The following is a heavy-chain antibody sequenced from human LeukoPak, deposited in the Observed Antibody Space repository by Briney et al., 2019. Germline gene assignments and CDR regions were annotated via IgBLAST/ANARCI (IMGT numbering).Heavy chain of an antibody. J-gene: IGHJ6*04. CDR2: ISAYNGNT. CDR1: GYTFTSYG. D-gene: IGHD2-2*01. Sequence: ASVKVSCKASGYTFTSYGISWVRQAPGRGLEWVGWISAYNGNTNYAQKLQGRVTMTTDTSTSTAYMELRSLRSDDTAVYYCARADIVVVPAAMSLTYYYYGMDVWGKGTTVTVSS. V-gene: IGHV1-18*04. CDR3: ARADIVVVPAAMSLTYYYYGMDV.